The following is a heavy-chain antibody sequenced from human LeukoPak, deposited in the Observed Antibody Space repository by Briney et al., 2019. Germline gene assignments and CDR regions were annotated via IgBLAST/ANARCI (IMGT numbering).Heavy chain of an antibody. CDR1: GFTFRDYT. Sequence: GGSLRLSCVASGFTFRDYTMNWVRQAPGKGLEWVSAISKSSTYIKYADSVKGRFTVPRDNAKNSLFLQMNSLRVEDTAVYYCAREVVIVVEPAANTIDYWGQGTRVTVSS. V-gene: IGHV3-21*01. D-gene: IGHD2-2*01. CDR2: ISKSSTYI. CDR3: AREVVIVVEPAANTIDY. J-gene: IGHJ4*02.